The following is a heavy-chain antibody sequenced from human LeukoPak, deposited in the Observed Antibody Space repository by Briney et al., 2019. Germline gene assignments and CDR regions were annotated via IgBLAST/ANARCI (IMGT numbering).Heavy chain of an antibody. CDR2: ISGSGGTT. CDR3: AKDIRWAATENY. Sequence: GGSLRLSCAASGFTFSTYAMSWVRQAPGKGLDWVSSISGSGGTTFYADSVKGRFTISRDNSKNTLYLQMSSLRAEDTAVYFCAKDIRWAATENYWGQGTLVTVSS. CDR1: GFTFSTYA. V-gene: IGHV3-23*01. D-gene: IGHD6-13*01. J-gene: IGHJ4*02.